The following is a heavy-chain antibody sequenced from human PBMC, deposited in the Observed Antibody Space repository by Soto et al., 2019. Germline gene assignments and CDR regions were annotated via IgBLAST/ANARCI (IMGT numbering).Heavy chain of an antibody. CDR1: GYTLTELS. CDR3: ATSFGYSYGYFDY. CDR2: FDPEDGET. J-gene: IGHJ4*02. V-gene: IGHV1-24*01. D-gene: IGHD5-18*01. Sequence: ASVKVSCKVSGYTLTELSMHWVRQAPGKGLEWMRGFDPEDGETIYAQKFQGRVTMTEDTSTDTAYMELSSLRSEDTAVYYCATSFGYSYGYFDYWGQGTLVTVSS.